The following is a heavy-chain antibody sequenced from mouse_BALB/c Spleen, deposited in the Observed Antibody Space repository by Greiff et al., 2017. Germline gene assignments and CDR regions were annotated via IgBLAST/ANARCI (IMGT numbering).Heavy chain of an antibody. J-gene: IGHJ2*01. Sequence: EVMLVESGGGLVQPGGSLKLSCAASGFTFSSYGMSWVRQTPDKRLELVATINSNGGSTYYPDSVKGRFTISRDNAKNTLYLQMSSLKSEDTAMYYCARDRDGNYVNYFDYWGQGTTLTVSS. CDR2: INSNGGST. D-gene: IGHD2-1*01. V-gene: IGHV5-6-3*01. CDR3: ARDRDGNYVNYFDY. CDR1: GFTFSSYG.